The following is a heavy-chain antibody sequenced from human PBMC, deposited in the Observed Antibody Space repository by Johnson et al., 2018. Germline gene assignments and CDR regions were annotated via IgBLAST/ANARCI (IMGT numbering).Heavy chain of an antibody. J-gene: IGHJ3*01. CDR1: QFTFSRHG. V-gene: IGHV3-30*18. CDR2: ISYDGHNK. CDR3: AKERPEMMGALDV. Sequence: QVQLVQSGGGVVQPGRSLRLSCAASQFTFSRHGMYWVRQAPGKGLEWLAFISYDGHNKHVAASVKGRSTLSRDKSKNTLYLQMNSLGTEATAVYDCAKERPEMMGALDVWGQGTMVAVSS. D-gene: IGHD5-24*01.